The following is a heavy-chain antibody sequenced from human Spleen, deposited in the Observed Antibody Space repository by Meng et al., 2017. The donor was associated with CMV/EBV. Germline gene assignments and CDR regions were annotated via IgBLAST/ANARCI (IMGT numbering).Heavy chain of an antibody. Sequence: SETLSLTCSVSGGSISSYYWTWIRQPPGKGLEWIGYIYYSGSTNYNPSLKSRVTISVDTSKNQFSLQLSSVTAADTAVYYCARGRIALSVNDGMDVWGQGTTVTVSS. CDR1: GGSISSYY. D-gene: IGHD6-13*01. V-gene: IGHV4-59*01. J-gene: IGHJ6*02. CDR3: ARGRIALSVNDGMDV. CDR2: IYYSGST.